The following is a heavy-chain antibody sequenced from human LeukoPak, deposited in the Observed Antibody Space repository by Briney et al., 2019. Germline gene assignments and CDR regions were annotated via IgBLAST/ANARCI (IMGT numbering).Heavy chain of an antibody. CDR1: GFTVSSNY. CDR3: ARDGRYCSGGSCYSDAFDI. Sequence: GGSLRLSCAASGFTVSSNYMSWVRQAPGKGLEWVSVIYSGGSTYYADSVKGRFTISRDNSKNTLYLQMNSLRAEDTAVYYCARDGRYCSGGSCYSDAFDIWGQGTMVTVSS. CDR2: IYSGGST. D-gene: IGHD2-15*01. V-gene: IGHV3-53*01. J-gene: IGHJ3*02.